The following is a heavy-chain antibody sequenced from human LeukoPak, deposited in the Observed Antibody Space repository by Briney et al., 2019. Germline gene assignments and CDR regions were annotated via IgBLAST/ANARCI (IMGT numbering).Heavy chain of an antibody. Sequence: GGSLRLSCAASGFTFSRYTMHWICQAPGKGLEWVSSISGSNSYIFYADSVKGRFTVSRDNAKDSLYLQMNSLRAEDTAVYYCARALTTLTYEGYWGQGTLVTVSS. CDR3: ARALTTLTYEGY. D-gene: IGHD1-1*01. J-gene: IGHJ4*02. CDR1: GFTFSRYT. CDR2: ISGSNSYI. V-gene: IGHV3-21*01.